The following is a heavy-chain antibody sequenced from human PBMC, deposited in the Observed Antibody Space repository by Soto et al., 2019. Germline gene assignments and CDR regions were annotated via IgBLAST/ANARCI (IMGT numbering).Heavy chain of an antibody. CDR3: ARSIRGPRRFNGMDV. CDR2: IERDDDDK. D-gene: IGHD1-20*01. V-gene: IGHV2-70*13. CDR1: GFSLTSPGMC. J-gene: IGHJ6*02. Sequence: VSGPTLVNPTETPTLTCTFSGFSLTSPGMCVSWIRQSPGKALEWLALIERDDDDKYYSTSLKTRLTISKDTRKNQVVLTMANMEPADTATYYCARSIRGPRRFNGMDVWGQGTTVTVSS.